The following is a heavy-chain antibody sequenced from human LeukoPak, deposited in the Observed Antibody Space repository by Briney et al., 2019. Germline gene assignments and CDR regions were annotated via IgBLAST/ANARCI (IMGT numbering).Heavy chain of an antibody. V-gene: IGHV1-3*01. J-gene: IGHJ4*02. CDR3: ARGPRAAADDY. CDR2: INAGNGNT. Sequence: ASVKVSCKASGYTFINFAINWGRQAPGQRPEWMGWINAGNGNTKYSQKFQGRVTITRDTSASTAYMELSGLTSEDTAVYHCARGPRAAADDYWGQGTLVTVSS. CDR1: GYTFINFA. D-gene: IGHD6-13*01.